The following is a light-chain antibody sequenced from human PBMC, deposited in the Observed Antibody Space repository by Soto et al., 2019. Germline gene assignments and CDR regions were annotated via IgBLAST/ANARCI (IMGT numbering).Light chain of an antibody. CDR1: QNIRTW. CDR2: AAS. J-gene: IGKJ1*01. CDR3: QKYNSAPRT. Sequence: DIHMSQFPSTVSASVGDRVTITCWASQNIRTWLAWHQQKPGKVPKLLIYAASTLQSGAPSRFSGSGSGTDFTLTISSLQPEDVATYYCQKYNSAPRTFGQGTKVDI. V-gene: IGKV1-27*01.